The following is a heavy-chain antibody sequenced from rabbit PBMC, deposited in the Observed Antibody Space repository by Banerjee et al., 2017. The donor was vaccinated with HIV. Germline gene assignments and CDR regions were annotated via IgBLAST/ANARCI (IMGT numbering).Heavy chain of an antibody. CDR3: ARYTYYDGGYTYGFNL. D-gene: IGHD6-1*01. Sequence: QSLEESGGDLVKPGASLTLTCTASGFSFSSYGVSWVRQAPGKGLEWIACISAGSSGSTWYASWAKGRFTISKTSSTTLTLQMTSLTAADTATYFCARYTYYDGGYTYGFNLWGQGTLVTVS. V-gene: IGHV1S40*01. J-gene: IGHJ4*01. CDR1: GFSFSSYG. CDR2: ISAGSSGST.